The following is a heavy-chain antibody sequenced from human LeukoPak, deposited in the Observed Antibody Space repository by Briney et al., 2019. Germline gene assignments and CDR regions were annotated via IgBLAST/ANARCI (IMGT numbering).Heavy chain of an antibody. D-gene: IGHD5-12*01. J-gene: IGHJ4*02. CDR3: AREGRQVATPTVFDY. CDR2: IRYDGSNK. V-gene: IGHV3-30*02. Sequence: GGSLRLSCAASGFTFSSYGMHWVRQAPGKGLEWVALIRYDGSNKYYADSVKGRFTISRDNSKNTLYLQMNSLRAEDTAVYYCAREGRQVATPTVFDYWGQGTLVTVSS. CDR1: GFTFSSYG.